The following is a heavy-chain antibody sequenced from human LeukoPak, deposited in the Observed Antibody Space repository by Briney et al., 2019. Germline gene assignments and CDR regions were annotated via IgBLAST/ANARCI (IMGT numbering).Heavy chain of an antibody. CDR1: GYSFTSYW. J-gene: IGHJ4*02. V-gene: IGHV5-51*01. D-gene: IGHD4-11*01. CDR3: ARGRTVTTFDY. Sequence: GESLKISCKGSGYSFTSYWIGWVRQMLGKGLEWMGVIYPGDSDTRYSPSFQGQVSISADKSISTAYLQWSSLKASDTAMYYCARGRTVTTFDYWGQGTLVTVSS. CDR2: IYPGDSDT.